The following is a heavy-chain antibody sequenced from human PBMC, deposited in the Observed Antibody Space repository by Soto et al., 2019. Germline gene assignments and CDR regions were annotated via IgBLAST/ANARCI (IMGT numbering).Heavy chain of an antibody. V-gene: IGHV3-48*02. CDR3: ARERRDYGDYSLYWYFDL. CDR2: ISSSSSTI. D-gene: IGHD4-17*01. CDR1: GFTFSSYS. Sequence: EVQLVESGGGLVQPGGSLRLSCAASGFTFSSYSMNWVRQAPGKGLEWVSYISSSSSTIYYADSVKGRFTISRDNAKNSLYLQVNSLRDEDTAVYYCARERRDYGDYSLYWYFDLWGRGTLVTVSS. J-gene: IGHJ2*01.